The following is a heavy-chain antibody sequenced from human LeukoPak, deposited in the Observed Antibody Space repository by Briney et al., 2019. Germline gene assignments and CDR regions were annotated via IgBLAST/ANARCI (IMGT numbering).Heavy chain of an antibody. J-gene: IGHJ4*02. CDR1: GGSISSSSYY. Sequence: SETLSLTCTVSGGSISSSSYYWGWIRQPPGEGLEWIGSIYYSGSTYYNPSLKSRVTISVATSKNQFSLKLSSVTAADTAVYYCARSRIAAAGTLYFDYWGQGTLVTVSS. D-gene: IGHD6-13*01. CDR3: ARSRIAAAGTLYFDY. CDR2: IYYSGST. V-gene: IGHV4-39*07.